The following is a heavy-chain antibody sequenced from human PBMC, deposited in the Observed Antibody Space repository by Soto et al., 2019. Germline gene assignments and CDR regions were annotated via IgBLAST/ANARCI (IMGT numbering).Heavy chain of an antibody. D-gene: IGHD3-22*01. CDR3: ASGMQLLRRRINNGYSG. Sequence: QVQLVQSGAEVKKPESSVKVSCKAPGGTFSTYAISWVRQAPGQGLEWMGGIIPMFGTANYAQRFQGRVTITADESTNTVYMELSWVRSEDTGVCFCASGMQLLRRRINNGYSGWGQGTLVTVSS. CDR1: GGTFSTYA. J-gene: IGHJ4*02. V-gene: IGHV1-69*12. CDR2: IIPMFGTA.